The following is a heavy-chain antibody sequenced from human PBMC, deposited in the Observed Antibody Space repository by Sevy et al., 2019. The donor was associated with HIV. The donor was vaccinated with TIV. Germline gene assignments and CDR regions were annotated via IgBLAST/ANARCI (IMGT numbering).Heavy chain of an antibody. CDR2: ISSDGSST. J-gene: IGHJ4*02. CDR1: GFTFSIYW. D-gene: IGHD6-6*01. Sequence: GGSLRLSCAASGFTFSIYWMHWVRHAPGKGLVWVSRISSDGSSTTYADSVRGRFTISRDNANNTLYLQRNSLRAEDTGVYYWARDGRAARDFDYWGQGTLVTVSS. CDR3: ARDGRAARDFDY. V-gene: IGHV3-74*01.